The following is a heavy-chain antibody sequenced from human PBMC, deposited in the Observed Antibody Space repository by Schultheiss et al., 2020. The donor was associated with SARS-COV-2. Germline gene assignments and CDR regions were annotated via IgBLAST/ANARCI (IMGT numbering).Heavy chain of an antibody. V-gene: IGHV3-11*01. Sequence: GESLKISCAASGFTVSSNYMSWVRQAPGKGLEWVSYISSSGSTIYYADSVKGRFTISRDNSKNTLYLQMNSLRAEDTAVYYCARLTWIQQALDYWGQGTLVTVSS. CDR1: GFTVSSNY. CDR3: ARLTWIQQALDY. CDR2: ISSSGSTI. D-gene: IGHD5-18*01. J-gene: IGHJ4*02.